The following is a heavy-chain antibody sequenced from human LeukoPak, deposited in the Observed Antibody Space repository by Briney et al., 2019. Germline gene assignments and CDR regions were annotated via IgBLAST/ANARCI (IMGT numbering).Heavy chain of an antibody. V-gene: IGHV3-7*01. CDR2: IEPGGNQT. CDR1: GLTFSRYW. CDR3: ARASLGGREYHLHS. Sequence: GWALRLSCAASGLTFSRYWMTGVRQARGRGREWVDNIEPGGNQTYYLKSVKGRLTVPRDNAKHSLLLQLGRLRADDTGVYYCARASLGGREYHLHSWGQGTLVTVSS. D-gene: IGHD3-10*01. J-gene: IGHJ4*02.